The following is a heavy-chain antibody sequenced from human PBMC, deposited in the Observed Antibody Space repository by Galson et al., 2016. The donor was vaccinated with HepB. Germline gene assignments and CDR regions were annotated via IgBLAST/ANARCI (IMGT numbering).Heavy chain of an antibody. J-gene: IGHJ4*02. CDR1: AFTFRSFW. V-gene: IGHV4-59*01. CDR3: ARSFKGAH. D-gene: IGHD1-26*01. Sequence: LRLSCAASAFTFRSFWMSWVRQAPGKGLEWIGYITYSGNTLYTPSLKSRVTISVDTAKNQISLKVNSVTAADTAVYYCARSFKGAHWGQGTLVTVST. CDR2: ITYSGNT.